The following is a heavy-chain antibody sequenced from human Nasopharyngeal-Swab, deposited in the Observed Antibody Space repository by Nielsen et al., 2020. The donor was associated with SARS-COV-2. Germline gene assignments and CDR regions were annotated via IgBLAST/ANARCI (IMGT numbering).Heavy chain of an antibody. V-gene: IGHV4-39*07. J-gene: IGHJ4*02. CDR3: VSERFVDWLPFDT. D-gene: IGHD3/OR15-3a*01. Sequence: SETLSLTCTVSGGSISSDSYYWGWVRQPPGKGLEWLGRVYYSGTTNYNPSLKGRVTVSVGTSKNQFSLKLNSVSAADTAVYYCVSERFVDWLPFDTWGQGTLVTVSS. CDR2: VYYSGTT. CDR1: GGSISSDSYY.